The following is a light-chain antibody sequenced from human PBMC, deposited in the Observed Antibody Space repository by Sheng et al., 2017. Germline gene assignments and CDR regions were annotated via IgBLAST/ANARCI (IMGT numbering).Light chain of an antibody. CDR2: GAS. V-gene: IGKV3-15*01. CDR3: QQYYSWWA. CDR1: QSVSSN. J-gene: IGKJ1*01. Sequence: IVMTQSPATLSVSPGERATLSCRASQSVSSNLAWYQQKPGQAPRLLIYGASTRATGIPARFSGSGSGTEFTLTISSLQSEDFAVYYCQQYYSWWAFGQGTKVE.